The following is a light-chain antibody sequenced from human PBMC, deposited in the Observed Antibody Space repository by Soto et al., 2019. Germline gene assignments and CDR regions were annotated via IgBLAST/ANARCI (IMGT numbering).Light chain of an antibody. Sequence: QSALTQPASVSGSPGQSITISCTGTNSDVGAYNYVSWYQHHPGKAPKLIIYEVSNRPSGVSNRFSGSKSGNTASLTISGLQADGEADYYCSSYTTSGTLVFGGETKLT. J-gene: IGLJ2*01. V-gene: IGLV2-14*01. CDR3: SSYTTSGTLV. CDR2: EVS. CDR1: NSDVGAYNY.